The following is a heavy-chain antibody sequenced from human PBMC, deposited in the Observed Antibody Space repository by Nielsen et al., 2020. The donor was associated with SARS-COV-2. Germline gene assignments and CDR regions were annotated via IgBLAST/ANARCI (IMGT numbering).Heavy chain of an antibody. CDR2: ISYDGSNK. D-gene: IGHD3-3*01. V-gene: IGHV3-30-3*01. CDR3: ARDPAYYDFWSGYFDY. Sequence: GSLRLSCAASGFTFSSYAMHWVRQALGKGLEWVAVISYDGSNKYYADSVKGRFTISRDNSKNTLYLQMNSLRAEDTAVYYCARDPAYYDFWSGYFDYWGQGTLVTVSS. J-gene: IGHJ4*02. CDR1: GFTFSSYA.